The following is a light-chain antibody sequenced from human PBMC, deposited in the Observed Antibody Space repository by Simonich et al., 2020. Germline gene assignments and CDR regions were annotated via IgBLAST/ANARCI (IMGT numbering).Light chain of an antibody. V-gene: IGKV3D-20*01. CDR3: QQYGSSRT. CDR1: QSVSSSY. J-gene: IGKJ2*02. CDR2: DAS. Sequence: IVLTQSPGTLSLSPGERATLSCRASQSVSSSYLAWYQQKPGLAPRLLISDASSRATGIPDRFSGSGSGTVFTLTISRLEPEDFEVYYCQQYGSSRTYGQGTKLEIK.